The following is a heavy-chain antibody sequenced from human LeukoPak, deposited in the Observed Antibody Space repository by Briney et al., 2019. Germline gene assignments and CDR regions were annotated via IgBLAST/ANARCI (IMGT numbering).Heavy chain of an antibody. CDR3: ARQGPICSSTSCYYNVYYYGMDV. D-gene: IGHD2-2*01. V-gene: IGHV4-59*08. CDR1: GGSISSYY. CDR2: IYYSGST. J-gene: IGHJ6*02. Sequence: KTSETLSLTCTVSGGSISSYYWGWIRQPPGKGRHWIGYIYYSGSTYYNPSLKSRVTISVDTTKNQSSLKLSSVTAADTAVYYWARQGPICSSTSCYYNVYYYGMDVWGQGTTVTVSS.